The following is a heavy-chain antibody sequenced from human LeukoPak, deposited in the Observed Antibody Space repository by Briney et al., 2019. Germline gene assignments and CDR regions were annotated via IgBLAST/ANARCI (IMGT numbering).Heavy chain of an antibody. D-gene: IGHD2-15*01. J-gene: IGHJ4*02. CDR2: INVGNGDT. Sequence: ASVKVSCKASGYTFTSYAIHWVRQAPGQRLEWMGWINVGNGDTKYSQKFQGRVTITRDTSASTAYMELSRMSSEDTAVYYCARELVGGHGRFDYWGQGTLVTVPS. CDR3: ARELVGGHGRFDY. CDR1: GYTFTSYA. V-gene: IGHV1-3*01.